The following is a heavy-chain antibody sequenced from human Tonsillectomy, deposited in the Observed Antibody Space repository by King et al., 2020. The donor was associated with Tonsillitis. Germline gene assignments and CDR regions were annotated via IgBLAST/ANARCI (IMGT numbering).Heavy chain of an antibody. CDR2: INSDGSST. J-gene: IGHJ6*03. D-gene: IGHD3-10*01. CDR3: ARGNYYYGSGSYYNHYSMDV. Sequence: VQLVESGGGLVQPGGSLRLSCAASGFTFSSYWMHWVRQAPGKGLVWVSRINSDGSSTSYADSVKGRFTISRDNAKNTLYLQMNSLRAEDTAVYYCARGNYYYGSGSYYNHYSMDVWGKGTTVTVSS. CDR1: GFTFSSYW. V-gene: IGHV3-74*01.